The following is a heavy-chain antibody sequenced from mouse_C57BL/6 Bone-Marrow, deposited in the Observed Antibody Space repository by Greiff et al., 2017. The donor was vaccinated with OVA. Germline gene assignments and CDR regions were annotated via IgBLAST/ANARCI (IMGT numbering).Heavy chain of an antibody. D-gene: IGHD2-5*01. CDR3: ARGRAEYSNPWFAY. CDR2: IYPRSGNT. V-gene: IGHV1-81*01. Sequence: VKLMESGAELARPGASVKLSCKASGYTFTSYGISWVKQRPGQGLEWIGVIYPRSGNTYYNEKFTGKATLTADKSASTAYMELRSLTSEESAVYFCARGRAEYSNPWFAYWGQGTLVTVSA. CDR1: GYTFTSYG. J-gene: IGHJ3*01.